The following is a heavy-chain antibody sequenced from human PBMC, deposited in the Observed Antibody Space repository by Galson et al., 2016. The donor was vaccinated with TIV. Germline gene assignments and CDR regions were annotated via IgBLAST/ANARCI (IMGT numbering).Heavy chain of an antibody. V-gene: IGHV3-53*01. D-gene: IGHD1-1*01. J-gene: IGHJ3*02. Sequence: SLRLSCAASGFTVTDNYMNWVCRAPGKGLEWLSVIYRGGTTHYAGSVKGRFTTSRDSSTNTMYLQMNSLRVEDTAVYYCARERGNYPDDSFDIWGQGTMVTVSS. CDR1: GFTVTDNY. CDR2: IYRGGTT. CDR3: ARERGNYPDDSFDI.